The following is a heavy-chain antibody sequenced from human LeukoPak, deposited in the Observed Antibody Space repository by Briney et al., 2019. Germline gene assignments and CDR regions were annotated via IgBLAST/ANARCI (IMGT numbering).Heavy chain of an antibody. Sequence: SETLSLTCAVSGGSISSGGYYWSWIRQHPGKGLEWIGYIYYSGTTYYTPSLKSRVTISVDTSKNQFSLKLNSVTAADTAVYYCARGSIFRGITYWGQGTLVTVSS. V-gene: IGHV4-31*11. J-gene: IGHJ4*02. CDR2: IYYSGTT. CDR3: ARGSIFRGITY. D-gene: IGHD3-10*01. CDR1: GGSISSGGYY.